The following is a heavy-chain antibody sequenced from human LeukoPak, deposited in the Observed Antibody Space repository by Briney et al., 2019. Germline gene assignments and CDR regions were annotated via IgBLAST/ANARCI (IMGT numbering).Heavy chain of an antibody. CDR3: ARNPNCSGGSCPQGGFDY. V-gene: IGHV4-59*01. CDR2: IYYSGST. D-gene: IGHD2-15*01. CDR1: GGSISSYY. J-gene: IGHJ4*02. Sequence: PSETLSLTCTVSGGSISSYYWSWIRQPPGKGLEWIGYIYYSGSTNYNPSLKSRVTISVDTSKNQFSLKLSSVTAADTAVYYCARNPNCSGGSCPQGGFDYWGQGTLVTVSS.